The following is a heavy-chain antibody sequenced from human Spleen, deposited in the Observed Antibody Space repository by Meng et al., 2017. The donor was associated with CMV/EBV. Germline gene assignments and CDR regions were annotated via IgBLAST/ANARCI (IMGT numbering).Heavy chain of an antibody. Sequence: SFPPSWFAWFRQGPGKGLEWMGVIYAGDSDTTYSPAFQGQVTISVDKSISTAYLQWSRLRASDTAVYYCARRLSRGSASRWFDPWGQGTLVTVSS. V-gene: IGHV5-51*01. D-gene: IGHD1-26*01. CDR3: ARRLSRGSASRWFDP. CDR1: SFPPSW. J-gene: IGHJ5*02. CDR2: IYAGDSDT.